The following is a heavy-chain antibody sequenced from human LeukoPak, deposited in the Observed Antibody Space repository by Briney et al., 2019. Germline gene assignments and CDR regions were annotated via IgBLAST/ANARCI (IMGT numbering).Heavy chain of an antibody. J-gene: IGHJ2*01. D-gene: IGHD2/OR15-2a*01. CDR2: IIPNTGGT. V-gene: IGHV1-2*04. CDR1: GYTFTTYP. Sequence: ASVKVSCKVSGYTFTTYPIHWVRQAPGQGLEWMGWIIPNTGGTNYAQKFQDWVTMSSDTSISTAYMELSSLRSDDTAVYYCARGSPSYAQWHFDLWGRGTLVTVSS. CDR3: ARGSPSYAQWHFDL.